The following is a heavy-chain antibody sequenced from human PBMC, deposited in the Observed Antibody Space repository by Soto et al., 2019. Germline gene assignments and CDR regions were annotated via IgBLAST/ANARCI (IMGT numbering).Heavy chain of an antibody. CDR2: ISGSGGST. CDR3: AKLALGDIVVVPAADAYFDY. J-gene: IGHJ4*02. D-gene: IGHD2-2*01. CDR1: GFTFSSYA. Sequence: GGSLRLSCAASGFTFSSYAMSWVRQAPGKGLEWVSAISGSGGSTYYADSVKGRFTISRDNSKNTLYLQMNSLRAEDTAVYDCAKLALGDIVVVPAADAYFDYWGQGTLVTVSS. V-gene: IGHV3-23*01.